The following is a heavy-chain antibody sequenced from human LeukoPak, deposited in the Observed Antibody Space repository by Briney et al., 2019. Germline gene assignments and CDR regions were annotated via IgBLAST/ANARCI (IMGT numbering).Heavy chain of an antibody. Sequence: SETLSLICAVYGGSFSGYYWTWISQRPGKGLEWIGQINHSGSTNYNPSLKSRLTISVDTSKNQFPLKLRSVTAADTAIYYSARNPYYDVTVSGIDPCGQGTLVTVSS. V-gene: IGHV4-34*01. J-gene: IGHJ5*02. CDR1: GGSFSGYY. CDR2: INHSGST. CDR3: ARNPYYDVTVSGIDP. D-gene: IGHD3-3*01.